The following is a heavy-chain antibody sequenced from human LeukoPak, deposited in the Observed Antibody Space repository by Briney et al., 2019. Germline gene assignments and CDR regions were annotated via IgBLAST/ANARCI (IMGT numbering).Heavy chain of an antibody. V-gene: IGHV3-7*01. J-gene: IGHJ4*02. CDR2: IKQDGSEK. D-gene: IGHD6-13*01. CDR1: GFSVSGYW. CDR3: AREWQGGIAAAGTRIEGDY. Sequence: GGSLRLCCAVSGFSVSGYWMTWGRQAPGKGLEWVANIKQDGSEKNYVDSVKGRFTISRDNAENSLFLQMNSLRVEDTAVYYCAREWQGGIAAAGTRIEGDYWGQGTLVAVSS.